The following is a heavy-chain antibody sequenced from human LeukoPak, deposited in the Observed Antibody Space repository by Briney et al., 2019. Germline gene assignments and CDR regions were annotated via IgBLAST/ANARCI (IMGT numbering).Heavy chain of an antibody. CDR1: GGSISSYY. CDR2: IYTSGST. Sequence: PSETLSLTCTVSGGSISSYYWSWIRQPAGKGLEWIGRIYTSGSTNYNPSLKSRVTMSVDTSKNQFSLKLSSVTAAGTAVYYCARTLWFGEMYNWFDPWGQGTLVTVSS. CDR3: ARTLWFGEMYNWFDP. J-gene: IGHJ5*02. V-gene: IGHV4-4*07. D-gene: IGHD3-10*01.